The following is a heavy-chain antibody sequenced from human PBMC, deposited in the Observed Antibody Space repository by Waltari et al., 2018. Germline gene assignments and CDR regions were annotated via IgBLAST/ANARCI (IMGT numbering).Heavy chain of an antibody. J-gene: IGHJ4*02. V-gene: IGHV1-8*03. CDR2: MNPNSGNT. Sequence: QVQLVQSGAEVKKPGASVKVSCKASGYTFTSYDINWVRQATGQGLEWMGWMNPNSGNTGYAQKFQGRGTITRNTSISTAYMELSSLRSEDTAVYYCARGAYYYDSSGHGSSEGDYWGQGTLVTVSS. CDR1: GYTFTSYD. D-gene: IGHD3-22*01. CDR3: ARGAYYYDSSGHGSSEGDY.